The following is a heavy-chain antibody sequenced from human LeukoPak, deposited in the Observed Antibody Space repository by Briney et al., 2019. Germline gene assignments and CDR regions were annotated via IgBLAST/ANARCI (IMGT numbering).Heavy chain of an antibody. Sequence: ASVKVSCKASGYTFTSYYMHWVRQAPGQGLEWMGIINPSGGSTSYARKFQGRVTMTRDTSTSTVYMELSSLRSDDTAVYYCAREFDYYDDSGYSEDLWGQGTLVTVSS. D-gene: IGHD3-22*01. CDR1: GYTFTSYY. J-gene: IGHJ5*02. CDR3: AREFDYYDDSGYSEDL. V-gene: IGHV1-46*01. CDR2: INPSGGST.